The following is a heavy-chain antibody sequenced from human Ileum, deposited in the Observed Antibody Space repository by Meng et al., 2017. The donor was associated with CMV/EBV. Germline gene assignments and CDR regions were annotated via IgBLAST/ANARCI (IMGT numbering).Heavy chain of an antibody. CDR3: AKDRSSGYYYFGY. V-gene: IGHV3-23*03. J-gene: IGHJ4*01. D-gene: IGHD6-19*01. CDR1: GFTLSGYA. CDR2: IYGGLSTT. Sequence: GESLKISCAASGFTLSGYAMSWVRRSPGKGLEWVSVIYGGLSTTYYADSVKGRFTISRDDSKNTLYLQMNSLRVEDTAVYYCAKDRSSGYYYFGYWGHGNPV.